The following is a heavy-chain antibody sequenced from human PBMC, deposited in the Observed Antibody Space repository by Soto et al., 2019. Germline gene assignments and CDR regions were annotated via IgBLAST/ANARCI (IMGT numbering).Heavy chain of an antibody. CDR3: ARSLGCSGGSCYYYYYYMDV. CDR2: INHSGST. CDR1: GGSFRGYY. V-gene: IGHV4-34*01. J-gene: IGHJ6*03. D-gene: IGHD2-15*01. Sequence: PSETLSLTSAVYGGSFRGYYWSMIRQTPGKGLEWIGEINHSGSTNYNPSLKSRVTISVDTSKNQFSLKLSSVTAADTAVYYCARSLGCSGGSCYYYYYYMDVWGKGTTVT.